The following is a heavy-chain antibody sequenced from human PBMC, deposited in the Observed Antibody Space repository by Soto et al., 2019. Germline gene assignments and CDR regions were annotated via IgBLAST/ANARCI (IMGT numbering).Heavy chain of an antibody. Sequence: PGGSLRLSCAASGFTFSSYGMHWVRQAPGKGLELVAVIWYDGSNKYYADSVKGRFTISRDNSKNTLYLQMNSLRAEDTAVYYCARGRVGEVPAAVTYYFDYWGQGTLVTVSS. CDR1: GFTFSSYG. CDR2: IWYDGSNK. D-gene: IGHD2-2*01. CDR3: ARGRVGEVPAAVTYYFDY. J-gene: IGHJ4*02. V-gene: IGHV3-33*01.